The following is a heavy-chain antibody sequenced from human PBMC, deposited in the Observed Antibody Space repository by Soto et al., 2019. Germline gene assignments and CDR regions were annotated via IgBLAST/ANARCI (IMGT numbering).Heavy chain of an antibody. V-gene: IGHV4-34*01. CDR2: INHSGST. D-gene: IGHD3-9*01. J-gene: IGHJ5*02. CDR1: GGSFSDYY. Sequence: SETLSLTCAVYGGSFSDYYWSWIRQPPGKGLEWIGEINHSGSTNYDPSLKSRVTISVDTSKNQFSLKLSSVTAADTAVYYCARARLRYFDWARQGYWFDPWGQGTLVTVSS. CDR3: ARARLRYFDWARQGYWFDP.